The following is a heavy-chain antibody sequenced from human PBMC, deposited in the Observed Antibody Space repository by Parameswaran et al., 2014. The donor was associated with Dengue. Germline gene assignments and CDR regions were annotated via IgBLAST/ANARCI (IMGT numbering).Heavy chain of an antibody. CDR2: ISSDGSNE. CDR3: AKVTQWLVRFPLRGWFDP. V-gene: IGHV3-30*18. D-gene: IGHD6-19*01. J-gene: IGHJ5*02. Sequence: WIRQPPGKGLGWVAVISSDGSNEYYADSVKGRFTISRDNSKNTLYLQMNSLRGEDTAVYYCAKVTQWLVRFPLRGWFDPWGQGTLVTVSS.